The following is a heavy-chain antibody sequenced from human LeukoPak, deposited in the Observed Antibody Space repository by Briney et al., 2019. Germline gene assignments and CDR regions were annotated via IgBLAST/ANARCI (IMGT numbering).Heavy chain of an antibody. CDR3: ARDRPLIAAAAPDWYFDL. J-gene: IGHJ2*01. CDR1: GDSVSSNSAA. CDR2: TYYRSKWYN. D-gene: IGHD6-13*01. Sequence: LSQTLSLTCAISGDSVSSNSAAWNWIRQSPSRGLEWLGRTYYRSKWYNDYAVSVKSRITINPDTSKNQFSLQLNSVTPEDTAVYYCARDRPLIAAAAPDWYFDLWGRGTLVTVSS. V-gene: IGHV6-1*01.